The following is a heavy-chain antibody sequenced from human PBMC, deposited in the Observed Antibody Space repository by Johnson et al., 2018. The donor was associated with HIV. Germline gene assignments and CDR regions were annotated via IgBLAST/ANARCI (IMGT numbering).Heavy chain of an antibody. CDR2: IWYDGSNK. D-gene: IGHD3-10*01. J-gene: IGHJ3*02. Sequence: QVLLVESGGGVVQPGRSLRLSCAASGFTFSSYGMHWVRQAPGKGLEWVAVIWYDGSNKYYADSVKGRFTVSRENAKNSLYLQMNSLRAGDTAVFYCARGIIITYHSFDIWGQGTMVTVSS. CDR3: ARGIIITYHSFDI. CDR1: GFTFSSYG. V-gene: IGHV3-33*01.